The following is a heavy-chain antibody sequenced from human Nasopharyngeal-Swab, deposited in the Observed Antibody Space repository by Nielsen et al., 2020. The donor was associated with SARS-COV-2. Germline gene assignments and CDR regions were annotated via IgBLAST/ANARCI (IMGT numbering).Heavy chain of an antibody. CDR1: SGSISSYY. J-gene: IGHJ4*02. CDR2: IYYSGST. Sequence: ESLKISCTVSSGSISSYYWSWIRQPPGKGLEWIGYIYYSGSTNYNPSLKSRVTISVDTSKNQFSLKLSSVTAADTAVYYCARGRSLDYWGQGTLVTVSS. V-gene: IGHV4-59*01. CDR3: ARGRSLDY.